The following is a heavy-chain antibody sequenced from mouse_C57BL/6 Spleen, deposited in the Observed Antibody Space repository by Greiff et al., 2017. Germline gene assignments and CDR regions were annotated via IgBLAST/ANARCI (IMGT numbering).Heavy chain of an antibody. D-gene: IGHD1-1*01. Sequence: QVQLQQPGAELVRPGSSVKLSCKASGYTFTSYWMDWVKQRPGQGLEWIGNIYPSDSETHYNQKFQDKATLTVDKSSSTAYMQLSSLTSEDSAVYYCARRGYGSCYWYFDVWGTGTTVTVSS. J-gene: IGHJ1*03. CDR3: ARRGYGSCYWYFDV. V-gene: IGHV1-61*01. CDR1: GYTFTSYW. CDR2: IYPSDSET.